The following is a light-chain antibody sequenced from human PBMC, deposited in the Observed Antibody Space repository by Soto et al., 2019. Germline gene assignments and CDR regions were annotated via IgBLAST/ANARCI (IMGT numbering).Light chain of an antibody. CDR3: QQYNNWPPWT. CDR2: GAS. V-gene: IGKV3-15*01. Sequence: EIVMTQSPATLSVSPGERATLSCRASQSVSSNLACYQQKPGQAPRLLIYGASTRATGIPARFSGSESGTEFTLTISSLQSEDFAVYYCQQYNNWPPWTFDQGTKVEIK. J-gene: IGKJ1*01. CDR1: QSVSSN.